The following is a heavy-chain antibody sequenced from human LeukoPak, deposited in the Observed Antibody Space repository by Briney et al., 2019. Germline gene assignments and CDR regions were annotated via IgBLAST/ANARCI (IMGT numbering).Heavy chain of an antibody. CDR2: ISYDGSQK. J-gene: IGHJ6*02. Sequence: GGSLRLSCTASGFTFSHSAMHWVRQAPGKGLEWVAVISYDGSQKYYADSVKGRFTNSRDNSKNLLSLQLNNPRPEDTALYYCARERVGESTTWYDLGYYYHGLDVWGQGTTVIVSS. D-gene: IGHD3-10*01. CDR1: GFTFSHSA. CDR3: ARERVGESTTWYDLGYYYHGLDV. V-gene: IGHV3-30*04.